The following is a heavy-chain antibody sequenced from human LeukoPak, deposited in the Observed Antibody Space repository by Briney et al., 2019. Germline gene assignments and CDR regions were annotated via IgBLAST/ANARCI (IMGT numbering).Heavy chain of an antibody. J-gene: IGHJ4*02. V-gene: IGHV3-15*07. CDR3: TSDPLTRGGIDY. Sequence: PGGSLTLSCTTSGLTLVHAWMNWVRQPPGKGVEWVGCIKSNIDRRASNYSSPVQDRFTITRADSKNTLYLQMNSLQIEDTAIYYCTSDPLTRGGIDYWGQGTLVTVSS. CDR2: IKSNIDRRAS. D-gene: IGHD7-27*01. CDR1: GLTLVHAW.